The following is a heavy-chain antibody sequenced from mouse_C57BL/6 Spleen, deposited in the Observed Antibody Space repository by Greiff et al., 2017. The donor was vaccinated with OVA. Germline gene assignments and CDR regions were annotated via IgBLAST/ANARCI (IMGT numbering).Heavy chain of an antibody. CDR1: GFTFSDYG. V-gene: IGHV5-15*01. Sequence: EVKVVESGGGLVQPGGSLKLSCAASGFTFSDYGMAWVRQAPRKGPEWVAFISNLAYSIYYADTVTGRFTISRENAKNTLYLEMSSLRSEDTAMYYCARRGIYYGSPYWYFDVWGTGTTVTVSS. J-gene: IGHJ1*03. CDR2: ISNLAYSI. D-gene: IGHD1-1*01. CDR3: ARRGIYYGSPYWYFDV.